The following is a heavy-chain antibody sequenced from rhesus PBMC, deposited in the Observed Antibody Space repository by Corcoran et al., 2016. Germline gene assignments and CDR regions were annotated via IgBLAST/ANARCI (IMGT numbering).Heavy chain of an antibody. CDR3: AKMGSSWNNPAFDF. J-gene: IGHJ3*01. V-gene: IGHV4-160*01. Sequence: QVQLQESGPGLVKPSETLSLPCAVSGGSITTYSWSWIRQSPGKGLEWIGRLHGSGGDTDYSTSLKSRVTISIDTSKNQLALKLTSVTAADTAVYFWAKMGSSWNNPAFDFWGQGLRVTVSS. D-gene: IGHD1-20*01. CDR1: GGSITTYS. CDR2: LHGSGGDT.